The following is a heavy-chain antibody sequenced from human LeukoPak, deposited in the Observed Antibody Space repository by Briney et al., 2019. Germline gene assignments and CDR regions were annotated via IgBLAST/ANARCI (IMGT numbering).Heavy chain of an antibody. V-gene: IGHV5-51*01. CDR1: GYSFTNYW. Sequence: GESLKISCKGSGYSFTNYWIGWVRQMPGKGLEWMGIIYPGDSETRYSPSFQGQVTISADKSITTAYMQWSSLKASDTAMYYCARRSSSTWSNFDYWGQGTLVTVSS. J-gene: IGHJ4*02. CDR3: ARRSSSTWSNFDY. CDR2: IYPGDSET. D-gene: IGHD6-13*01.